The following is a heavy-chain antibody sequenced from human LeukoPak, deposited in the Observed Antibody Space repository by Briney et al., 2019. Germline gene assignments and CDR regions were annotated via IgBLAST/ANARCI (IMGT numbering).Heavy chain of an antibody. CDR1: GFTFDNYA. CDR2: ISGGGDRT. CDR3: AKGASEWFTTPSAYFHY. D-gene: IGHD3-3*01. V-gene: IGHV3-23*01. J-gene: IGHJ4*02. Sequence: GGSLRLSCAASGFTFDNYAMNWVRQAPGKGLEWVSGISGGGDRTFLADSVKGRFTISRDNSKNTVYLQMNSLRAEDTAIYYCAKGASEWFTTPSAYFHYWGQGTLVTVPS.